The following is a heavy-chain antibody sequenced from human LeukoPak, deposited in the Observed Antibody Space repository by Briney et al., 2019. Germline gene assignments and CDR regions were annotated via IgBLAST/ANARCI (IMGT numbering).Heavy chain of an antibody. CDR3: ARVPPPYVAAAGTPDY. Sequence: TSETLSLTCTVSGYSISSGYYWGWIRQPPGKGLEWIGSIYHSGSTYYNPSLKSRVTISVDTSKNQFSLKLSSVTAADTAVYYCARVPPPYVAAAGTPDYWGQGTLVTVSS. CDR2: IYHSGST. CDR1: GYSISSGYY. D-gene: IGHD6-13*01. J-gene: IGHJ4*02. V-gene: IGHV4-38-2*02.